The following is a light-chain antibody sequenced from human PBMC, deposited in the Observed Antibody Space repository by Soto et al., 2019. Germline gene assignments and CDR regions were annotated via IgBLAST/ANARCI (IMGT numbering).Light chain of an antibody. CDR1: SSDVGGYNY. CDR2: EDT. J-gene: IGLJ1*01. CDR3: WSYAVGRTYV. Sequence: QSALTQPASVSGSPGQSITLSCSGSSSDVGGYNYVSWYQQHPGKAPKLMIYEDTKWPSGVSNRFSGSKSGNTAYLTISGLQAEDEADYYCWSYAVGRTYVFGTGTKLTVL. V-gene: IGLV2-23*01.